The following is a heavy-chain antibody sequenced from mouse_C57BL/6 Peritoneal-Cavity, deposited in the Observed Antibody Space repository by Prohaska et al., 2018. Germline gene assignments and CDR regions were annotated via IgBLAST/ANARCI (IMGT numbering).Heavy chain of an antibody. J-gene: IGHJ3*01. D-gene: IGHD2-5*01. CDR3: ASSNYAWFAY. CDR2: ISYDGSN. V-gene: IGHV3-6*01. Sequence: TISFTGYSITSGYYWNWIQQFPGNKLEWMGYISYDGSNNYNPSLKNRISITRDTSKNQFFLKLNSVTTEDTATYYCASSNYAWFAYWGQGTLVTVSA. CDR1: GYSITSGYY.